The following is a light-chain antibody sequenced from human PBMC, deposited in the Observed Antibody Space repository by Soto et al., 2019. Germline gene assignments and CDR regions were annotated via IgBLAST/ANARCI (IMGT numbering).Light chain of an antibody. CDR3: ASFRSGTILV. J-gene: IGLJ1*01. CDR1: SSDIGDSNF. V-gene: IGLV2-14*01. CDR2: ELN. Sequence: QSVLTQPASVSGSPGQSITISCTGTSSDIGDSNFISWYQHSPDKAPRLLIYELNNRPSGVSRRCSASKAVTTPSLTTVRLLDDYDADYFCASFRSGTILVFGSGTKVTVL.